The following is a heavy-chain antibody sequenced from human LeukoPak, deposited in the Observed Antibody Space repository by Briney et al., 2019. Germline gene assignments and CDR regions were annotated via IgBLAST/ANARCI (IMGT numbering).Heavy chain of an antibody. D-gene: IGHD2-8*01. J-gene: IGHJ6*03. Sequence: ASVKVSCKASGYTFTSYGISWVRQAPGQGLEWMGWISTYNGNTNYAQKLHGRVTMTTDTSTSTAYMDLRSLRSDDTAVYYCARVNSDCSNEICNVGYYYYMDVWGKGTTVTVSS. CDR2: ISTYNGNT. V-gene: IGHV1-18*01. CDR3: ARVNSDCSNEICNVGYYYYMDV. CDR1: GYTFTSYG.